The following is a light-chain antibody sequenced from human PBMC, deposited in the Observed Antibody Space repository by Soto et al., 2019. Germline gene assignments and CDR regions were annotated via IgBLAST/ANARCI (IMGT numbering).Light chain of an antibody. V-gene: IGKV3-20*01. CDR2: DAS. Sequence: EIVLTQSPGTLSVSPGERATLSCRASQRISNSYLAWYQQKPGQAPRLLLYDASSRATGIPDRVSGSGSGTDFTLTISRLEPEDFAVYYCQQYARPPFAFGQGTKVEIK. CDR1: QRISNSY. CDR3: QQYARPPFA. J-gene: IGKJ2*01.